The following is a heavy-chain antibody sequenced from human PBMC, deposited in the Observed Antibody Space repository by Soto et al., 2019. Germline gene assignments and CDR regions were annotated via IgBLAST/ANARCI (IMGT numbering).Heavy chain of an antibody. CDR1: GYRFINYW. CDR2: IDPSDSYT. CDR3: VRHGNGTPFYFDF. V-gene: IGHV5-10-1*03. J-gene: IGHJ4*02. Sequence: EVQLVQSGAEVKKPGESLRLSCQGSGYRFINYWISWVRQMPGKGLEWVGRIDPSDSYTVYSPSFQVHVTISIDTAINTAFLEWRSLQASDTAMYYCVRHGNGTPFYFDFWGRGTLVPVSS. D-gene: IGHD1-1*01.